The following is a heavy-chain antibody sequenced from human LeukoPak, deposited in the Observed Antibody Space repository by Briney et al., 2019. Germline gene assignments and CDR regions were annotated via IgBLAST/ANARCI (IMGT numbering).Heavy chain of an antibody. Sequence: SETLSLTCTVSDDSISDYYRGWIRQPPGKGLEWIGYFYNSGRSTYNPSLKSRVTISVDTSKNQFSLKMSSVTAADTAVYYCARGIAAAPERAFDIWGQGTMVTVSS. J-gene: IGHJ3*02. CDR2: FYNSGRS. CDR3: ARGIAAAPERAFDI. CDR1: DDSISDYY. D-gene: IGHD6-13*01. V-gene: IGHV4-59*12.